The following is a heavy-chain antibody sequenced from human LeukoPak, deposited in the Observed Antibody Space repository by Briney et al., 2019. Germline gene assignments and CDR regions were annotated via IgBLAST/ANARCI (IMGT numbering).Heavy chain of an antibody. D-gene: IGHD2-15*01. CDR2: IRYDGSNK. CDR1: GFTFSSYG. CDR3: ARVAVGRRIDAFDI. Sequence: PGGSLRLSCAASGFTFSSYGMHWVRQAPGKGLEWVAFIRYDGSNKYYADSVKGRFTISRDNSKNTLYLQMNSLRAEDTAVYYCARVAVGRRIDAFDIWGQGTMVTVSS. V-gene: IGHV3-30*02. J-gene: IGHJ3*02.